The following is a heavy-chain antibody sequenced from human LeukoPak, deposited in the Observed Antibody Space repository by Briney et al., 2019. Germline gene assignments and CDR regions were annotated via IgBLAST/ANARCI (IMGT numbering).Heavy chain of an antibody. CDR1: GFTFSSYA. J-gene: IGHJ3*02. Sequence: GGSLRLSCAASGFTFSSYAMSWVRRAPGKGLEWVSAISGSGGSTYYADSVKGRFTISRDNSKNTLYLQMNSLRAEDTAVYYCAKGRGSYLDAFDIWGQGTMVTVSS. CDR2: ISGSGGST. CDR3: AKGRGSYLDAFDI. V-gene: IGHV3-23*01. D-gene: IGHD1-26*01.